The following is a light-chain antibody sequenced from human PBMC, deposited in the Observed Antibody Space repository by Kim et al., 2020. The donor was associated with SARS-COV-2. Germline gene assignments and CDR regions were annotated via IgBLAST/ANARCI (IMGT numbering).Light chain of an antibody. J-gene: IGLJ2*01. CDR2: QDS. CDR1: KLGDKY. Sequence: VSPGQTASITCTGDKLGDKYGCWYQQKPGQSPVLVIYQDSKRPSGIPERFSGSNSGNTATLTISGTQAMDEADYYCQAWDSSTAVFGGGTQLTVL. CDR3: QAWDSSTAV. V-gene: IGLV3-1*01.